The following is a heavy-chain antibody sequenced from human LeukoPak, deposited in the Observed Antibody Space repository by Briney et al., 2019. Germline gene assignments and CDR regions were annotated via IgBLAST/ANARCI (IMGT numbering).Heavy chain of an antibody. J-gene: IGHJ4*02. CDR2: IYHSGST. CDR1: GGSISSGGYS. D-gene: IGHD4-17*01. CDR3: ASRRLINGDYGSFDY. Sequence: SETLSLTCAVSGGSISSGGYSWSWIRQPPGKGLEWIGYIYHSGSTYYNPSLKSRVTISVDRSKNQFSLKLSSVTAADTAVYYCASRRLINGDYGSFDYWGQGTLVTVSS. V-gene: IGHV4-30-2*01.